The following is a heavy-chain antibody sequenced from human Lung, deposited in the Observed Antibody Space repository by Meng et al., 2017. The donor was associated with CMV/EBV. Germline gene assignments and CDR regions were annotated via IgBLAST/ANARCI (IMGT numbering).Heavy chain of an antibody. CDR1: GYSFSTYW. V-gene: IGHV5-51*01. CDR2: IHPSDSET. J-gene: IGHJ4*02. CDR3: ASGAGDY. D-gene: IGHD1-26*01. Sequence: GEXXKISCKGSGYSFSTYWIAWVRQMPGKGLEWMGVIHPSDSETTYSPSFEGQVTISADKSISTVYLHWSYLKASDTGMYYCASGAGDYWGQGTRVTVDS.